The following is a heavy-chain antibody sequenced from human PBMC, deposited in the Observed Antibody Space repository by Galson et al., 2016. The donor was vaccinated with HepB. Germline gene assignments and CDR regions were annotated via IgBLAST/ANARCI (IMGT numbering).Heavy chain of an antibody. Sequence: SVKVSCKASGGSFSIYNFNWVRQAPGQGLEWMGGITPNFGTANYAQKFQARVTISADESMRIAYMEPSGLRSDDTAVYYCARDRISSGPYFDSWGQGTLVTVSS. V-gene: IGHV1-69*13. D-gene: IGHD3-3*02. J-gene: IGHJ4*02. CDR1: GGSFSIYN. CDR2: ITPNFGTA. CDR3: ARDRISSGPYFDS.